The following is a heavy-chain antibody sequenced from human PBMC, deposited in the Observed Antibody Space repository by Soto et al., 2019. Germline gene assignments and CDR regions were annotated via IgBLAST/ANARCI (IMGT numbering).Heavy chain of an antibody. V-gene: IGHV3-30*18. CDR1: GXSVSYYW. J-gene: IGHJ4*02. CDR3: SKDRRGGRAVLDS. CDR2: IAYDGSSK. Sequence: GSLRLSGAASGXSVSYYWMHWVRQAPGKGLEWVEVIAYDGSSKYHADSVKGRFPISRDNSTKTLHLQMNRLRAEHTDVYYCSKDRRGGRAVLDSWGQGTPGTVS. D-gene: IGHD2-8*01.